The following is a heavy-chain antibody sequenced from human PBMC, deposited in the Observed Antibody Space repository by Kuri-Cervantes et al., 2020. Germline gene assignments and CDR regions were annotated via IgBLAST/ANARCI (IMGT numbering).Heavy chain of an antibody. CDR2: ISSSSSYI. V-gene: IGHV3-21*01. CDR3: ARDVRCIKNAYCGGDDY. Sequence: LSLTCAASGFTFSSYSMNWVRQAPGKGLEWVSSISSSSSYIYYADSVKGRFTISRDNAKNSLYLQMNSLRAEDTAVYYCARDVRCIKNAYCGGDDYWGQGTLVTVSS. J-gene: IGHJ4*02. CDR1: GFTFSSYS. D-gene: IGHD2-21*01.